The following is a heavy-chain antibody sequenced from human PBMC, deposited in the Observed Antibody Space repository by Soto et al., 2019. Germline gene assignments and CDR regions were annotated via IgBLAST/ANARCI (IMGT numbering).Heavy chain of an antibody. CDR3: ARHNNGMDV. J-gene: IGHJ6*02. CDR1: GGSISSSSYY. Sequence: PSDTLSLTCTVSGGSISSSSYYWGWIRQPPGKGLEWIGSIYYSGSTYHNPSLKSRVTISVDTSKNQFSLKLSSVTAADTAVYYCARHNNGMDVWGQGTTVTVSS. V-gene: IGHV4-39*01. CDR2: IYYSGST.